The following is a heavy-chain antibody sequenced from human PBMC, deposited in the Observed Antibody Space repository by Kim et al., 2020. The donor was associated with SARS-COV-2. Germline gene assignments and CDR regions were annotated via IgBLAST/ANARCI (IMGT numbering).Heavy chain of an antibody. V-gene: IGHV4-34*01. CDR3: ARSVRYFDWLPGLYGMDV. J-gene: IGHJ6*02. D-gene: IGHD3-9*01. CDR1: GGSFSGYY. Sequence: SETLSLTCAVYGGSFSGYYWSWIRQPPGKGLEWIGEINHSGSTNYNPSLKSRVTISVDTSKNQFSLKLSSVTAADTAVYYCARSVRYFDWLPGLYGMDVWGQGTTVTVSS. CDR2: INHSGST.